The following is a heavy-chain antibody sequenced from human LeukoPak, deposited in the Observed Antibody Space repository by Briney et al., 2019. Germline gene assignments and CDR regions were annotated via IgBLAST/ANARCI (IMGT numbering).Heavy chain of an antibody. CDR1: GFTVSSNY. V-gene: IGHV3-53*01. J-gene: IGHJ6*02. CDR2: ICRSGST. CDR3: ARVASTNPYYYGMDI. Sequence: GGSLRLSCAASGFTVSSNYMTWVRQAPGKGLEWVSVICRSGSTYYTDSVKGRFTISRDNSKDTLYLQMNSLRAEDTAVYYCARVASTNPYYYGMDIWGQGTTVTVSS.